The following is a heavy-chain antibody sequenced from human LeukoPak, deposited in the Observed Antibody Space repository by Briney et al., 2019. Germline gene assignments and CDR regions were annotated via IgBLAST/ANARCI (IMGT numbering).Heavy chain of an antibody. J-gene: IGHJ4*02. Sequence: PGGSLRLSCAVSGIIFKHAWMNWVRQAPGKGLEWVGRIKAQNVGGTADYAAPVKGRFTISRDDSQSTVSLQMNSLQTEDTAVYYCTTDVPDYAPYDFDYWGQGTLVTVSS. V-gene: IGHV3-15*01. CDR2: IKAQNVGGTA. CDR3: TTDVPDYAPYDFDY. CDR1: GIIFKHAW. D-gene: IGHD4-17*01.